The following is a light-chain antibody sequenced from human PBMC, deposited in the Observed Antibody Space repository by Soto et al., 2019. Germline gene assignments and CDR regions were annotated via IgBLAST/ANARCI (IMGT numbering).Light chain of an antibody. V-gene: IGKV3-20*01. J-gene: IGKJ1*01. Sequence: TQSPSTLSASVGDRVTITCRASQSVSSNYLAWYQQKLGQAPRLLIYDASRRATGIPDRFSGSGSGTDFTLTISRLEPEDFVVYYCQQYGRSPTFGQGTKVEIK. CDR1: QSVSSNY. CDR3: QQYGRSPT. CDR2: DAS.